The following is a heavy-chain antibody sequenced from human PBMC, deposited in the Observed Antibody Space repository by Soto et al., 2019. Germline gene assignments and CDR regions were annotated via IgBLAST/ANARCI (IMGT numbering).Heavy chain of an antibody. V-gene: IGHV3-21*01. CDR1: GFTFSSYS. D-gene: IGHD7-27*01. Sequence: GGSLRLCCAASGFTFSSYSMNWVRQAPGKGLEWVSSISSSSSYIYYADSVKGRFTISRDNAKNSLYLQMNSLRAEDTAVYYCARDNGNWGSTAFDIWGQGTMVTVSS. J-gene: IGHJ3*02. CDR2: ISSSSSYI. CDR3: ARDNGNWGSTAFDI.